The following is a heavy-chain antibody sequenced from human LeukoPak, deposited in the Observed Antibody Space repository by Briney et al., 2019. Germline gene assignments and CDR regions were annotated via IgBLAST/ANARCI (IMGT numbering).Heavy chain of an antibody. CDR2: IWYDGNNK. J-gene: IGHJ2*01. Sequence: GGSLRLSCAASGFTFSNYGMHWVRQAPGKGLEWVALIWYDGNNKYYADSVKGRFTVSRDNSKNTLYLQMNSLRAEDTAVYYCARDLAVGEHFYFDLWGRGALVTVSS. CDR1: GFTFSNYG. D-gene: IGHD1-26*01. CDR3: ARDLAVGEHFYFDL. V-gene: IGHV3-33*01.